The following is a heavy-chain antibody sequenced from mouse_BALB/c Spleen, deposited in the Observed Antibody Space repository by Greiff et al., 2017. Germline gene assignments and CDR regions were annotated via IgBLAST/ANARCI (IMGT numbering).Heavy chain of an antibody. CDR1: GFNIKDYY. CDR2: IDPENGDT. Sequence: VQLQQSGAELVRPGALVKLSCKASGFNIKDYYMHWVKQRPEQGLEWIGWIDPENGDTEYAPKFQGKATMTADTSSNTAYLQLSSLTSEDTAVYYCNADTAWAMDYWGQGTSVTVSS. CDR3: NADTAWAMDY. J-gene: IGHJ4*01. V-gene: IGHV14-4*02. D-gene: IGHD1-2*01.